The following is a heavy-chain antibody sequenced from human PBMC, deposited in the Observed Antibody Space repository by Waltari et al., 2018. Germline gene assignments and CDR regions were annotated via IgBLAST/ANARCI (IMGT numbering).Heavy chain of an antibody. D-gene: IGHD6-19*01. J-gene: IGHJ4*02. V-gene: IGHV1-2*02. CDR3: ARDLRIAVAGILHTPFDY. Sequence: QVQLVQSGAEVKKPGASVKVSCKASGYTFTGYYMHWVRQAPGQGLEWMGWNNPNSGGTNDAQKFQGRVTMTRDTSISTAYMELSRLRSDDTAVYYCARDLRIAVAGILHTPFDYWGQGTLVTVSS. CDR2: NNPNSGGT. CDR1: GYTFTGYY.